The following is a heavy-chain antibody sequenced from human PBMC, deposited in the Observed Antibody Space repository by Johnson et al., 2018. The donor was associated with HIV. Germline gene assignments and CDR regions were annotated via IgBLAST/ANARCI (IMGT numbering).Heavy chain of an antibody. V-gene: IGHV3-11*04. D-gene: IGHD3-22*01. CDR2: ISTNVNDM. Sequence: VQLVESGGGLVKPGGSLRLSCAASGFTFSDYYMTWIRQALGKGLEWVSYISTNVNDMYYADSVKGRFTISRDNAKNYLYLQMKSLRAEDTAVYYCARFDGFITMIVVVKSYDAFDIWGQGTMVTVSS. CDR3: ARFDGFITMIVVVKSYDAFDI. CDR1: GFTFSDYY. J-gene: IGHJ3*02.